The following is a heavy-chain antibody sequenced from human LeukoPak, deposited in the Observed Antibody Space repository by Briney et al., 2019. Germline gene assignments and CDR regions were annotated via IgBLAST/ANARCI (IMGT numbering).Heavy chain of an antibody. CDR3: ASRTSSSWYFACFDY. CDR2: INAGNVNT. CDR1: GYTFTSYA. Sequence: GASVKVSCKASGYTFTSYAMHWLRQAPGQRREWMGWINAGNVNTKYSQKFQGRVTITRDTSASTAYMELSSLRSEDTAVYYCASRTSSSWYFACFDYWGQGTLVTVSS. V-gene: IGHV1-3*01. D-gene: IGHD6-13*01. J-gene: IGHJ4*02.